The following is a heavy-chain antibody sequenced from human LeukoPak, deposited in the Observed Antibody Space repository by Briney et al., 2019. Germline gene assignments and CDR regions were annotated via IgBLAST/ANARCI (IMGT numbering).Heavy chain of an antibody. V-gene: IGHV1-69*13. Sequence: ASVKVSCKASGGTFSSYAISWVRQAPGQGLEWMGGIIPIFGTANYAQKFQGRVTITADESTSTAYMELSSLRSDDTAVYYCARGGQLLSRGSYYYYSMDVWGQGTTVTVSS. CDR3: ARGGQLLSRGSYYYYSMDV. CDR1: GGTFSSYA. D-gene: IGHD3-16*01. CDR2: IIPIFGTA. J-gene: IGHJ6*02.